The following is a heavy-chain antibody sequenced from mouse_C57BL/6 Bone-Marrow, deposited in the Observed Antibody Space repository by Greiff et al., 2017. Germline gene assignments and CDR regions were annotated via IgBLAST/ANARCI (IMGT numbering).Heavy chain of an antibody. J-gene: IGHJ4*01. V-gene: IGHV14-1*01. D-gene: IGHD2-1*01. CDR1: GFNIKDYY. CDR3: ATDYGSLYYYAMDY. CDR2: IDPEDGDT. Sequence: EVQLQQSGAELVRPGASVKLSCTASGFNIKDYYMHWVKQRPEQGLEWIGRIDPEDGDTEYAPKFPGKATMTADTSSNTAYLQLSSLTSEDTAVYYCATDYGSLYYYAMDYWCQGTSVTVSS.